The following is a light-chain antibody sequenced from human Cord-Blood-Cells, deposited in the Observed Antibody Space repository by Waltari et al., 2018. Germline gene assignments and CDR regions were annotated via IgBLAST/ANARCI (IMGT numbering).Light chain of an antibody. CDR3: MQGTHWPPFT. V-gene: IGKV2-30*02. CDR2: KVS. Sequence: DVVMTQSPLSLPVTLGQPASISCRSSQSLVHSDGNTYLNWFQQRPGPSPRRLIYKVSNRDCGVPDRFSGSGSGTDFTLKISRVEAEDVGVYYCMQGTHWPPFTFGPGTKVAIK. CDR1: QSLVHSDGNTY. J-gene: IGKJ3*01.